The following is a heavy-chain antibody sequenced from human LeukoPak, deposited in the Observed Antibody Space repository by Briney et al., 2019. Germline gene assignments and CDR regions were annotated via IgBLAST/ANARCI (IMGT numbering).Heavy chain of an antibody. D-gene: IGHD6-19*01. CDR3: ARRLRANPRRGYFDY. Sequence: SETLSHTCAVYGGSFSGYYWRWIRQPPGKGLEWIGEINHSGSTNYNPSLKSRVTISVDTSKNQFSLKLSSVTAADTAVYYCARRLRANPRRGYFDYWGQGTLVTVSS. J-gene: IGHJ4*02. CDR1: GGSFSGYY. CDR2: INHSGST. V-gene: IGHV4-34*01.